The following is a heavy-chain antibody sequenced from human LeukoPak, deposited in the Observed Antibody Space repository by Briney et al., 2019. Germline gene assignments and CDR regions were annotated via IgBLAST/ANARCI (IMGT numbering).Heavy chain of an antibody. CDR1: GGSISSGSYY. CDR2: IYTSGST. CDR3: ARRRYYYDSSGPAFDI. V-gene: IGHV4-61*02. D-gene: IGHD3-22*01. J-gene: IGHJ3*02. Sequence: SQTLSLTCTVSGGSISSGSYYWSWIRQPAGKGLEWIGRIYTSGSTNYNPSLKSRVTISVDTSKNQFSLKLSSVTAADTAVYYCARRRYYYDSSGPAFDIWGQGTMVTVSS.